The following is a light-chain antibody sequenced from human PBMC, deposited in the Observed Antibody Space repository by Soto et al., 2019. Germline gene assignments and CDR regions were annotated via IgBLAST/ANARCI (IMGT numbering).Light chain of an antibody. V-gene: IGKV1D-12*01. CDR2: AAS. J-gene: IGKJ5*01. CDR3: QQGDSFPIT. Sequence: DIQMTQSPSSVSASVGDRVTITCRASQGIGTWLAWYQQKPGKAPNLLIYAASSLQSGVPSRFSGSGSGTDFTLTISSPQPEDFATYYCQQGDSFPITFGQGTRLEIK. CDR1: QGIGTW.